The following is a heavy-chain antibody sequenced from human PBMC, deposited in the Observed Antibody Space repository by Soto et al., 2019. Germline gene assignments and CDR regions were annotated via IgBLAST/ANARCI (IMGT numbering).Heavy chain of an antibody. Sequence: PSQTLSLTCAISGDSVSSNSAAWNWIRQSPSRGLEWLGRTYYRSKWYNDYAVSVKSRITINPDTSKNQFSLQLNSVTPEGTAVYYCARDLYSDRYYYYYGMDVWGQGTTVTVS. CDR3: ARDLYSDRYYYYYGMDV. D-gene: IGHD5-18*01. V-gene: IGHV6-1*01. CDR2: TYYRSKWYN. CDR1: GDSVSSNSAA. J-gene: IGHJ6*02.